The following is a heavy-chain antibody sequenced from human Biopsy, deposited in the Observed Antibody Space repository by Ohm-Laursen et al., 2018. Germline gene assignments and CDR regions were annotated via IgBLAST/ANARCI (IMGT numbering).Heavy chain of an antibody. CDR2: ISHTGST. CDR1: NVSFSSFY. D-gene: IGHD3-9*01. J-gene: IGHJ4*02. Sequence: TLSLTCAVYNVSFSSFYWSWIRQPPGKGLEWIGEISHTGSTNYNPPLKSRVFMSVDTSRSQFSLKLSSVTAADTAVYYCARGSLKMDYWGQGALVTVSS. V-gene: IGHV4-34*01. CDR3: ARGSLKMDY.